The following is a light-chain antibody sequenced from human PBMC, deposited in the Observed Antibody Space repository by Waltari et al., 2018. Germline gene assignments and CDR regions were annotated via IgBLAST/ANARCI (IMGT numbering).Light chain of an antibody. CDR2: DVN. Sequence: QSALTQPAPVSGSPGQSITISRPGTSSDVGGYNYVSWYQQHPGKAPKFMIYDVNKRPSGVSNRFSGSKSGNTASLTISGLQAEDEADYFCSSYTRSNSWVFGGGTKLTVL. J-gene: IGLJ3*02. CDR1: SSDVGGYNY. CDR3: SSYTRSNSWV. V-gene: IGLV2-14*01.